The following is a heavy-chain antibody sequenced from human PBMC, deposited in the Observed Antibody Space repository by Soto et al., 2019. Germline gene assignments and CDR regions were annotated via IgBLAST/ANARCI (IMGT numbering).Heavy chain of an antibody. D-gene: IGHD3-22*01. CDR3: ASIYDSSGYYYGNNWFDP. J-gene: IGHJ5*02. CDR2: IYYSGST. CDR1: GGSISSGGYY. V-gene: IGHV4-31*03. Sequence: PSETLSLTCTVSGGSISSGGYYWSWIRQHPGKGLEWIGYIYYSGSTYYNPSLKSRVTISVDTSKNQFSLELSSVTAADTAVYYCASIYDSSGYYYGNNWFDPWGQGTLVTVSS.